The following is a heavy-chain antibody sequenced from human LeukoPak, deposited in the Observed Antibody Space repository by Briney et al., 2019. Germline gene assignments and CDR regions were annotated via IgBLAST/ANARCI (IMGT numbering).Heavy chain of an antibody. CDR1: GFTFSSYG. Sequence: PGGSLRLSCAASGFTFSSYGMHWVRQAPGKGLEWVAVIWYDGSNKYYADSVKGRFTISRDNSKNTLYLQMNSLRAEDTAVYYCARDHLWFGELLTYYFDYWGQGTPVTVSS. J-gene: IGHJ4*02. CDR3: ARDHLWFGELLTYYFDY. CDR2: IWYDGSNK. V-gene: IGHV3-33*01. D-gene: IGHD3-10*01.